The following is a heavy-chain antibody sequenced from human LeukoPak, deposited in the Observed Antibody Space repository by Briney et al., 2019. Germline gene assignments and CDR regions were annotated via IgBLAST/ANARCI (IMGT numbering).Heavy chain of an antibody. CDR2: INPNSGGT. D-gene: IGHD6-19*01. V-gene: IGHV1-2*02. CDR3: ARDRGVVAVAGIGS. J-gene: IGHJ4*02. Sequence: ALVKVTCKASGYTFTGYYMRWVREAPGQELEWMGWINPNSGGTNYAQKFQGRVTMTRDRSISTAYMELSSLRSDDTAVYYCARDRGVVAVAGIGSWGQGTLVTVSS. CDR1: GYTFTGYY.